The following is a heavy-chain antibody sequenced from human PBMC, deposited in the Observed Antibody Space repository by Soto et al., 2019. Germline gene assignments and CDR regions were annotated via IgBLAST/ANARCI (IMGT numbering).Heavy chain of an antibody. D-gene: IGHD3-22*01. CDR3: ASPAEYYYDSSGYYCY. CDR2: IYSGGST. CDR1: GFTVSSNY. J-gene: IGHJ4*02. Sequence: GGSLRLSCAASGFTVSSNYMSWVRQAPGKGLEWVSVIYSGGSTYYADSVKGRFTISRDNSKNTLYLQMNSLRAEDTAVYYFASPAEYYYDSSGYYCYWGQGTLVTVSS. V-gene: IGHV3-66*01.